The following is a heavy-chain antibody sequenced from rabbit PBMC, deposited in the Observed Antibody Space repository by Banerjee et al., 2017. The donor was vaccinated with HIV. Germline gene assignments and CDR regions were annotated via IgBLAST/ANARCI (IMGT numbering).Heavy chain of an antibody. D-gene: IGHD8-1*01. CDR3: VRGSSYYSYYYVMDL. Sequence: QEQLVESGGGLVKPEGSLTLTCTASGFSFSNKFMMCWVRQAPGKGLEWIACINTSTGNTVYASWAKGRFTISRSTSLNTVDLKMTSLTAADTATYFCVRGSSYYSYYYVMDLWGPGTLVTVS. J-gene: IGHJ6*01. CDR2: INTSTGNT. CDR1: GFSFSNKFM. V-gene: IGHV1S43*01.